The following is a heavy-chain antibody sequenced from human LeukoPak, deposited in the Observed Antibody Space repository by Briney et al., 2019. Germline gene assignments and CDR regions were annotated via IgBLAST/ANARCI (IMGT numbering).Heavy chain of an antibody. V-gene: IGHV4-39*01. CDR1: GGSVISGHYC. J-gene: IGHJ5*02. CDR3: ANLPTGFPNWFDP. Sequence: SETLSLTCTVSGGSVISGHYCWGWVRQPPGKGLEWIASVHFNGHTYSNPSLSSRVTMSIDTSTNQFSLKLTSLTAADTAVYYCANLPTGFPNWFDPWGQGTLVTVSS. D-gene: IGHD3-10*01. CDR2: VHFNGHT.